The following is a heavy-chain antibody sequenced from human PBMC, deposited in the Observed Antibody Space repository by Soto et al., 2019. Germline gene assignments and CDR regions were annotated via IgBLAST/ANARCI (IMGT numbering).Heavy chain of an antibody. V-gene: IGHV3-74*01. CDR1: GFTFSSYW. CDR2: INSDGSST. CDR3: AGHDFGSFRFDP. J-gene: IGHJ5*02. D-gene: IGHD3-3*01. Sequence: EVQLVESGGGLVQPGGSLRLSCAASGFTFSSYWMHWVRQAPGKGLVWVSRINSDGSSTSYADSVKGRFTISRDNAKNTLYLQMNSLRAEDTAVYYCAGHDFGSFRFDPWGQGTLVTVSS.